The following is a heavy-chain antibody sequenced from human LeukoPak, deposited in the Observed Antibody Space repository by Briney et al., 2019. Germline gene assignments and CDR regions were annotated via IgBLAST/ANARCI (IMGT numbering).Heavy chain of an antibody. CDR2: ISSNGGST. Sequence: PGGSLRLSCSASGFTFSSYAMHWVRQAPGKGLEYVSAISSNGGSTYYADSVKGRFTISRDNSKNTLYLQMNSLRAEDTAVYYCARDDYGDYVWSQPTFDYWGQGTLVTVSS. J-gene: IGHJ4*02. D-gene: IGHD4-17*01. CDR1: GFTFSSYA. V-gene: IGHV3-64*04. CDR3: ARDDYGDYVWSQPTFDY.